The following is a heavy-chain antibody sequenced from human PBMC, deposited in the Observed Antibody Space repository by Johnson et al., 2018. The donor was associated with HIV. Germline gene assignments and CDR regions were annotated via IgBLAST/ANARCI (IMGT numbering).Heavy chain of an antibody. Sequence: VLLLESGGGLVRPGGSLRLSCAASGFPVSGDYMSWVRQTPRKGLEWVSLIYNDGTTYYADSVQGRFTISRDNSRNTLYLQMNRLSADDTAIYYCARLRQEANCGGDCHWAIWGQGTMVTVSS. CDR1: GFPVSGDY. V-gene: IGHV3-66*04. J-gene: IGHJ3*02. CDR2: IYNDGTT. CDR3: ARLRQEANCGGDCHWAI. D-gene: IGHD2-21*02.